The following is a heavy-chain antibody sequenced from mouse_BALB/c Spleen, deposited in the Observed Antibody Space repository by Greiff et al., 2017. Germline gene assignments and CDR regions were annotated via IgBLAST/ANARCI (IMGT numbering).Heavy chain of an antibody. D-gene: IGHD4-1*01. J-gene: IGHJ4*01. CDR2: ISYSGST. Sequence: EVQLVESGPGLVKPSQSLSLTCTVTGYSITSDYAWNWIRQFPGNKLEWMGYISYSGSTSYNPSLKSRISITRDTSKNQFFLQLNSVTTEDTATYYCARERTGTYYAMDYWGQGTSVTVSS. CDR3: ARERTGTYYAMDY. V-gene: IGHV3-2*02. CDR1: GYSITSDYA.